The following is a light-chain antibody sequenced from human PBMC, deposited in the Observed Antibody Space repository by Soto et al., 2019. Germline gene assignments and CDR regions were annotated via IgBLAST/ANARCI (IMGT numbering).Light chain of an antibody. CDR2: GAS. V-gene: IGKV3-20*01. CDR3: QHYDSLPIT. J-gene: IGKJ5*01. CDR1: QSVSSSY. Sequence: PGERVTLSCRASQSVSSSYLTWYQQKPGQAPRLLIYGASSRATGIPDRFSGSGSGTDFTLTISRLEPEDFAVFYCQHYDSLPITFGQGTRLENK.